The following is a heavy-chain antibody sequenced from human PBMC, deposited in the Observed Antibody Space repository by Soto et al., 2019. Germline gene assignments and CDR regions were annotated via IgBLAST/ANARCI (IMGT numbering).Heavy chain of an antibody. Sequence: SGNLSPPRRVSGDSVRRGAYYLGWVRQPPGKGLEWIGYVYYSGSTSYNPSLETGVTISVDTSKNQFSLKLTSVTPADTAIYYCARVKRSTSRLDPWGQGTLVTVSS. D-gene: IGHD1-26*01. CDR1: GDSVRRGAYY. V-gene: IGHV4-61*08. CDR3: ARVKRSTSRLDP. CDR2: VYYSGST. J-gene: IGHJ5*02.